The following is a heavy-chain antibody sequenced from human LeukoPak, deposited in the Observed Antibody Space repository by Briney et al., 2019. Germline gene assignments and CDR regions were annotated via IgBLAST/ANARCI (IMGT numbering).Heavy chain of an antibody. CDR3: ARDRAANQDWVEFDP. J-gene: IGHJ5*02. D-gene: IGHD3/OR15-3a*01. Sequence: PGGSLRLSCAVSGFRASDYYMSWVRQAPGKGLEWVGLIRDSGEAFYADFARGRFAISRDESENTLYLQMNSLRVEDTAVYFCARDRAANQDWVEFDPWGQGTPVIVSS. V-gene: IGHV3-66*03. CDR2: IRDSGEA. CDR1: GFRASDYY.